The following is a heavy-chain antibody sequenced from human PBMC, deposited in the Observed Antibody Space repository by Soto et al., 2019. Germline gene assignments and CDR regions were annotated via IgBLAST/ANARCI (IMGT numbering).Heavy chain of an antibody. J-gene: IGHJ3*01. Sequence: EVQLLVSGGGSAQPGGSLRLSCEVSGFTLTNYAMSWVRQTPGKGLEWVSQISASGDRTYYADSVKGRFTISKDFSKNTLFLQMNSLRGEDSAVYYCEGSGTWGQGTMVTVSS. V-gene: IGHV3-23*01. D-gene: IGHD3-10*01. CDR2: ISASGDRT. CDR1: GFTLTNYA. CDR3: EGSGT.